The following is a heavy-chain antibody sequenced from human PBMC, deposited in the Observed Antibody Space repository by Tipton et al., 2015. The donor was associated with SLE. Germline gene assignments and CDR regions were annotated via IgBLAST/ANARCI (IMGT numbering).Heavy chain of an antibody. J-gene: IGHJ5*02. CDR2: VYYGGTT. V-gene: IGHV4-59*01. CDR1: GSSITAYY. D-gene: IGHD3-22*01. Sequence: TLSLTCTVSGSSITAYYWTWIRQPPGKGLEWIGYVYYGGTTNYNPSLKSRVTISVDTSKNQFSLKLSSVTAADTAVYYCARDSSGGYNWFDPWGQGTLVTVSS. CDR3: ARDSSGGYNWFDP.